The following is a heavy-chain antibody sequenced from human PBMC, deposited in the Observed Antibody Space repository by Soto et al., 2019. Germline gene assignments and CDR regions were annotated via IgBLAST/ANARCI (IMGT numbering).Heavy chain of an antibody. D-gene: IGHD1-26*01. J-gene: IGHJ4*02. V-gene: IGHV3-23*01. CDR3: AKDSGWELNYFDY. CDR1: GFTVRSNY. Sequence: PGGSLRLSCAASGFTVRSNYMSWVRQAPGKGLEWVSAISGSGGSTYYADSVKGRFTISRDNSKNTLYLQMNSLRAEDTAVYYCAKDSGWELNYFDYWGQGTLVTVSS. CDR2: ISGSGGST.